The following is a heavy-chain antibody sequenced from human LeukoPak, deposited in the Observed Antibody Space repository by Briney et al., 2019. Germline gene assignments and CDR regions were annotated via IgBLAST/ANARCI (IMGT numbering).Heavy chain of an antibody. Sequence: GGSLRLSCAASGFTFSSYWMSWVRQAPGKGLEWVANIKQDGSEKYYVDSVKGRFTISRDNAKNSLFVQMNSLRAEDTALYYCAKDACSGTSCSFDYWGQGTLVTVSS. V-gene: IGHV3-7*03. D-gene: IGHD2-2*01. CDR2: IKQDGSEK. CDR3: AKDACSGTSCSFDY. CDR1: GFTFSSYW. J-gene: IGHJ4*02.